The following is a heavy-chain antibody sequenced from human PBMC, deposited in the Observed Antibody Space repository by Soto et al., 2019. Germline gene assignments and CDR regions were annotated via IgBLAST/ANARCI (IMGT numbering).Heavy chain of an antibody. J-gene: IGHJ6*03. CDR2: ISGSGGST. D-gene: IGHD6-25*01. CDR3: AGDSEAAYGGYDSYSFYYMDV. Sequence: EVQLLESGGGLVQPGGSLRLSCAASGFTFRRYAMNWVRQAPGKGLEWVSAISGSGGSTYYAASVKGRFTISRDVSKSTLFLQMNSLRAEDTACYYCAGDSEAAYGGYDSYSFYYMDVWGKGTTVIVS. CDR1: GFTFRRYA. V-gene: IGHV3-23*01.